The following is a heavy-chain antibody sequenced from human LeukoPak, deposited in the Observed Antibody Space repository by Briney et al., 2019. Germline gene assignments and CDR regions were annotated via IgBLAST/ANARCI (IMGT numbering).Heavy chain of an antibody. J-gene: IGHJ3*01. Sequence: GESLKISCKGSGYSFTSYWINWVRQMPGKGLEWMGIIFPSDSDTRYSPSLQGQVTMSVDKSSNTAYLQWSTVKASDTAMYYCARQTTFDVWGQGTMVTVSS. CDR2: IFPSDSDT. D-gene: IGHD4-11*01. V-gene: IGHV5-51*01. CDR3: ARQTTFDV. CDR1: GYSFTSYW.